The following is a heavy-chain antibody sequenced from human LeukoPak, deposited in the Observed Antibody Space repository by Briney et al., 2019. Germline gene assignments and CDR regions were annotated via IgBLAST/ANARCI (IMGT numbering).Heavy chain of an antibody. CDR2: INPNSGGT. CDR3: ARDYYDSSGFGAFDI. J-gene: IGHJ3*02. Sequence: ASVKVSCKASGYTFTAYYMHWVRQAPGQGLEWMGWINPNSGGTNYAQKFQGRVTMTRDTSISTAYMELSRLRSDDTAVYYCARDYYDSSGFGAFDIWGQGTMVTVFS. V-gene: IGHV1-2*02. D-gene: IGHD3-22*01. CDR1: GYTFTAYY.